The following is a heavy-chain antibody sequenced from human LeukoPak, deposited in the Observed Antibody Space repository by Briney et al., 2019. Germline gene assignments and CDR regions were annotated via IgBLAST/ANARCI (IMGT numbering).Heavy chain of an antibody. D-gene: IGHD1-26*01. CDR3: ARGGSGSAFDY. CDR2: FDPEDGDT. V-gene: IGHV1-24*01. Sequence: ASVKVSCKVSGYTLTKLSMHWVRQAPGKGLEWMGGFDPEDGDTIYAQKFQGRVTMTRDMSTSTDYMELSSLRSEDTAVYYCARGGSGSAFDYWGQGTLVTVSS. J-gene: IGHJ4*02. CDR1: GYTLTKLS.